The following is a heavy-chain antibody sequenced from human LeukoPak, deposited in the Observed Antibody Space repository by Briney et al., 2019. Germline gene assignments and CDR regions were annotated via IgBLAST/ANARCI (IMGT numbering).Heavy chain of an antibody. J-gene: IGHJ4*02. CDR1: GGSISSYY. V-gene: IGHV4-4*07. CDR3: ARYAYCGGDCLRGLIFDY. D-gene: IGHD2-21*01. Sequence: SETLSLTCTVSGGSISSYYWSWIRQPAGKGLEWIGRIYTSGSTNYNPSLKSRDTMSVDTSKNQFSLKLSSVTAADTAVYYCARYAYCGGDCLRGLIFDYWGQGTLVTVSS. CDR2: IYTSGST.